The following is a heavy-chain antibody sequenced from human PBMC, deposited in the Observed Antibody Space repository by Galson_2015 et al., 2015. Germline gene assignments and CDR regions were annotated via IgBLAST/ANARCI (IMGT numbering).Heavy chain of an antibody. CDR3: STTEGSQPTTIK. CDR1: GFTSDDYS. D-gene: IGHD1-1*01. Sequence: SLRLSCAASGFTSDDYSMSWFRLAPGKGLEWVGFIRSNPYGGTKEYAASVKGRFTISRDDNKSTAYLQMNSLKNEDTAVYFCSTTEGSQPTTIKWGQGTLVTVS. J-gene: IGHJ4*02. V-gene: IGHV3-49*03. CDR2: IRSNPYGGTK.